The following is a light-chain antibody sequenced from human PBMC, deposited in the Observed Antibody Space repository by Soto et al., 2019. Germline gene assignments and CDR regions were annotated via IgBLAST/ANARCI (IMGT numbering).Light chain of an antibody. Sequence: EIVMTQSPATLSVSQGERATLSCRASESVSSNLAWYQQKPGQAPRLLIYGASTRATGIPARFSGSGSGTEFTLTISSLQSEDFAVYYCQQYHKWPLTFGGGTKVEIK. J-gene: IGKJ4*01. V-gene: IGKV3-15*01. CDR2: GAS. CDR3: QQYHKWPLT. CDR1: ESVSSN.